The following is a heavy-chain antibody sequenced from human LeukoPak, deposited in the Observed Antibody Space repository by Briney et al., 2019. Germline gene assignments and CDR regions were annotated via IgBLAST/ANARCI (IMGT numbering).Heavy chain of an antibody. V-gene: IGHV1-46*01. Sequence: ASVKVSCKASGYTFTSYYMHWVRQAPGQGLEWMGIINPSGGSTNYAQKFQGRVTMTRDTSTSTVYMELSSLRSEDTAVYYCARDPPAFIVGAAYYFDYWGQGTLVTVSS. CDR1: GYTFTSYY. J-gene: IGHJ4*02. D-gene: IGHD1-26*01. CDR3: ARDPPAFIVGAAYYFDY. CDR2: INPSGGST.